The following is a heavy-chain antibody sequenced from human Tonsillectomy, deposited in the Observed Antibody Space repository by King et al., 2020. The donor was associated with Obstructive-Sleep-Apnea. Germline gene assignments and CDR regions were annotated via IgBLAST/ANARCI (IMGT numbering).Heavy chain of an antibody. Sequence: QLVQSGGGLVQPGGSLRLSCAASGFTFSSYSMNWVRQAPGKGLEWVSYISSSSSTIYYADSVKGRFTISRDNAKNSLYLQMNSLRAEDTAVYYCARDSITIFGVAIEGWFDPWGQGTLVTVSS. D-gene: IGHD3-3*01. CDR1: GFTFSSYS. CDR3: ARDSITIFGVAIEGWFDP. V-gene: IGHV3-48*04. CDR2: ISSSSSTI. J-gene: IGHJ5*02.